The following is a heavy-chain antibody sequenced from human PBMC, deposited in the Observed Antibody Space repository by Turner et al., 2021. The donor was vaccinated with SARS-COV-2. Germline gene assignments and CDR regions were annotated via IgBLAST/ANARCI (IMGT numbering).Heavy chain of an antibody. CDR2: IYYSGST. CDR3: ARTMDSSGYYYFWFDP. D-gene: IGHD3-22*01. J-gene: IGHJ5*02. CDR1: GGSISSYY. V-gene: IGHV4-59*01. Sequence: QVQLQESGPGLVKPSEPLSLTCTVSGGSISSYYWSWIRQPPGKGLEWIGYIYYSGSTNYNPSLKSRATISVDTSKNQLSLKLSSVTAADTAVYYCARTMDSSGYYYFWFDPWGQGTLVIVSS.